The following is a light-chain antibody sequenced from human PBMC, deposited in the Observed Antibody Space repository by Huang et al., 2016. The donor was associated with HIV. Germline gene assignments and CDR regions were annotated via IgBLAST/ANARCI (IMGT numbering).Light chain of an antibody. Sequence: EIVLTQAPATLSLSPGERASLSCRASQSVSRYVAWYQQKPGQAPRLLIYDGSYRAAGIPASVSGSGSGTDFTLTISSLEPEDFAVYYCQQRSNWGGAFGPGTKVEI. CDR1: QSVSRY. CDR3: QQRSNWGGA. V-gene: IGKV3-11*01. CDR2: DGS. J-gene: IGKJ3*01.